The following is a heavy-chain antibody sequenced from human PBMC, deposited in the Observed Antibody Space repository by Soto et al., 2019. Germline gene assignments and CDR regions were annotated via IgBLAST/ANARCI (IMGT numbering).Heavy chain of an antibody. D-gene: IGHD5-12*01. CDR3: ARFRVYSGYDVNYYYYYHMDV. Sequence: GGSLRLSCAASGFTFSSYWMSWVRQAPGKGLEWVANIKQDGSEKYFLDFLKGRFTISRDNAKNSFFLQMNSLRAEDTVVYYCARFRVYSGYDVNYYYYYHMDVWGKGTTVTVSS. J-gene: IGHJ6*03. V-gene: IGHV3-7*01. CDR1: GFTFSSYW. CDR2: IKQDGSEK.